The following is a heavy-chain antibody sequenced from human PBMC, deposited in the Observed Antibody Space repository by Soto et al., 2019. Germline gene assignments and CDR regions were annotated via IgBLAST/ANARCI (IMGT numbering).Heavy chain of an antibody. J-gene: IGHJ4*02. Sequence: ASVKVSCKASGYTFTSYDINWVRQATGQGLEWMGWMNPNSGNTGYAQKFQGRVTMTRNTSISTAYMELSSVTAADTAVYYCARGRDYIWGSYRPSTPLYYFDYWGQGTLVTVS. CDR2: MNPNSGNT. CDR1: GYTFTSYD. CDR3: ARGRDYIWGSYRPSTPLYYFDY. V-gene: IGHV1-8*01. D-gene: IGHD3-16*02.